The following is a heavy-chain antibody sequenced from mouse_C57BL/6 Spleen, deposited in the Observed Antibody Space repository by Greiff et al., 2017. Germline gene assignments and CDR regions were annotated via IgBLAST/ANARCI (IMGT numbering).Heavy chain of an antibody. J-gene: IGHJ2*01. CDR3: ARDHCGSTDFDY. Sequence: VKLLESGAELVKPGASVKMSCKASGYAFSSYWMNWVKQRPGQGLEWIGEIYPADGDTNYNRKFKGKATLTADKSSSTAYMQLSSLTSADSAVYISARDHCGSTDFDYWGQGTTLTVSS. CDR1: GYAFSSYW. D-gene: IGHD1-1*01. CDR2: IYPADGDT. V-gene: IGHV1-80*01.